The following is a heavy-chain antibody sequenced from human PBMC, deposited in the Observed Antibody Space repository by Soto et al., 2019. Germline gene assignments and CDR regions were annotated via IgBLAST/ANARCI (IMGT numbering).Heavy chain of an antibody. J-gene: IGHJ3*02. Sequence: PSETLSLTCTVSGGSISSYYWSWIRQPPGKGLEWIGYIYYSGSTNYNPSLKSRVTISVDTSKNQFSLKLSSVTAADTAVYYCARVEYYDILTGYYNVRAFDICGQGTMVTVS. V-gene: IGHV4-59*01. CDR2: IYYSGST. CDR1: GGSISSYY. CDR3: ARVEYYDILTGYYNVRAFDI. D-gene: IGHD3-9*01.